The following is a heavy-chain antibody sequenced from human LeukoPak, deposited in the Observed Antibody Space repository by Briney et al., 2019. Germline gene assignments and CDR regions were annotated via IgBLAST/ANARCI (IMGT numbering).Heavy chain of an antibody. CDR3: AGDKSSGWNRVFDY. CDR1: GFTFSSYG. Sequence: GGSLRLSCAASGFTFSSYGMHWVRQAPGKGLEWVAVISYDGSNKYYADSVKGRFTISRDNSKNTLYLQMNSLRAEDTAVYYCAGDKSSGWNRVFDYWGQGTLVTVSS. V-gene: IGHV3-30*03. J-gene: IGHJ4*02. CDR2: ISYDGSNK. D-gene: IGHD6-19*01.